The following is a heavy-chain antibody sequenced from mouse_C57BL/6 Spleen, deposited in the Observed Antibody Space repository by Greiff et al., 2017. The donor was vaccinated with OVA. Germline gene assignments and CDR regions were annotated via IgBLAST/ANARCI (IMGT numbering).Heavy chain of an antibody. J-gene: IGHJ2*01. V-gene: IGHV5-17*01. Sequence: EVKLMESGGGLVKPGGSLKLSCAASGFTFSDYGMHWVRQAPEKGLEWVAYISSGSSTIYYADTVKGRFTISRDNAKNTLFLQMTSLRSEDTAMYYCASGYDGYPFDYWGQGTTLTVSS. D-gene: IGHD2-3*01. CDR3: ASGYDGYPFDY. CDR1: GFTFSDYG. CDR2: ISSGSSTI.